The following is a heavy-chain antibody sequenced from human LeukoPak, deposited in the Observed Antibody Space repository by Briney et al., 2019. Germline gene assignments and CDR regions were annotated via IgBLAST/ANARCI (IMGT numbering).Heavy chain of an antibody. Sequence: SETLSLTCTVSGGTISSGDYYWSWIRQPPGKGLEWIGYIYYSGSTYYNPSLKSRVTISVDTSKNQFSLKLSSVTAADTAVYYCARGGFLEWPRYDAFDFWGQGTMVTVSS. CDR3: ARGGFLEWPRYDAFDF. D-gene: IGHD3-3*01. CDR1: GGTISSGDYY. J-gene: IGHJ3*01. CDR2: IYYSGST. V-gene: IGHV4-30-4*02.